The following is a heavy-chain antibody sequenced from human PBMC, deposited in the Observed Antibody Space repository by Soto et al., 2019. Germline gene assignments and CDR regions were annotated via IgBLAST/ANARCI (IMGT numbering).Heavy chain of an antibody. V-gene: IGHV4-59*01. J-gene: IGHJ6*03. D-gene: IGHD4-17*01. CDR2: IYYSGST. CDR3: ARVVRGDYYYYYYYMDV. CDR1: GGSISSYY. Sequence: SETLSLTCTVSGGSISSYYWSWIRQPPGKGLEWIGYIYYSGSTNYNPSLKSRVTISVDTSKNQFSLKLSSVTAADTAVYYCARVVRGDYYYYYYYMDVWGKGTTVTVSS.